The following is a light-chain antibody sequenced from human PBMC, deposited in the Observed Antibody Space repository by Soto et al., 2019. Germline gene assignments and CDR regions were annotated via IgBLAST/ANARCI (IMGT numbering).Light chain of an antibody. Sequence: EIVLTQSPATLSLSPGERATLSCRASQSVSNFLAWYQQRPGQAPRLLLYGASNRATGTPARFSGSGSGTDFPLTISSLEPEESAVYYCQQRSNRLTFGGGTKVEIK. CDR3: QQRSNRLT. V-gene: IGKV3-11*01. CDR2: GAS. CDR1: QSVSNF. J-gene: IGKJ4*01.